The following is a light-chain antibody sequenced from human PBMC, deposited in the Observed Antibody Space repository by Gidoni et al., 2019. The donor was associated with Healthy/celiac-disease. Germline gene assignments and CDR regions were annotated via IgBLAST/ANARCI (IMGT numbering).Light chain of an antibody. CDR2: GAS. CDR3: QQYGSSPKT. CDR1: QSVSSSY. Sequence: LVFTQSPVTLSFSPGERATLSCRASQSVSSSYLAWYQQKPGQAPRLLIYGASSRATGIPDRFSGSGSGTDFTLTISRLEPEDFAVYYCQQYGSSPKTFXXXTKVEIK. J-gene: IGKJ1*01. V-gene: IGKV3-20*01.